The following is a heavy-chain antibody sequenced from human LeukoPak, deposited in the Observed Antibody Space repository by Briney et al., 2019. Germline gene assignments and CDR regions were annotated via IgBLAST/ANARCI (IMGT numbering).Heavy chain of an antibody. V-gene: IGHV3-7*01. D-gene: IGHD2-2*01. CDR3: ARDCSSTRCFRGGFDP. CDR1: GFTFSSYW. J-gene: IGHJ5*02. CDR2: INQDGSER. Sequence: PGKSLRLSCAASGFTFSSYWMTWVRQAPGKGLEWVANINQDGSERYYMDSVKGRFTVSRDDAKNSLYLQMNSLSVEDTAVYYCARDCSSTRCFRGGFDPWGQGTLVIVSS.